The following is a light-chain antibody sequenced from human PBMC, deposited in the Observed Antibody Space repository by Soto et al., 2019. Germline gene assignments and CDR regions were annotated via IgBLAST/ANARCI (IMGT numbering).Light chain of an antibody. V-gene: IGLV2-14*03. CDR3: SSFTSNRIYV. CDR1: HNDIGTYDY. Sequence: QSVLTHPTSLSGSPGQSITISCTGNHNDIGTYDYVSWYQQHPGRAPRLLIHGVTTRPSGISGRFSASKSGLTASLTISGLQPEDEADYYCSSFTSNRIYVFGPGTKVTVL. CDR2: GVT. J-gene: IGLJ1*01.